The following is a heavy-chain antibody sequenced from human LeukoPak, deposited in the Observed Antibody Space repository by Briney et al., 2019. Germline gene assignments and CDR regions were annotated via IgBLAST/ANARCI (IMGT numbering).Heavy chain of an antibody. CDR1: GGTFSSYA. J-gene: IGHJ4*02. CDR3: ARGVDCSGGSCYQTIDY. V-gene: IGHV1-69*04. Sequence: ASVKVSCKASGGTFSSYAISWVRQAPGQGLEWMGRIIPILGIANYAQKFQGRVTITADKSTSTAYMELSSLRSEDTAVYYCARGVDCSGGSCYQTIDYWGQGTLVTVSS. CDR2: IIPILGIA. D-gene: IGHD2-15*01.